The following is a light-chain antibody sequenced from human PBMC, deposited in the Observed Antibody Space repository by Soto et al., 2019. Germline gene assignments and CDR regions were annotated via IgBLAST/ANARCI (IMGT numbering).Light chain of an antibody. CDR2: DVT. CDR3: SSYTSSSVI. V-gene: IGLV2-14*03. CDR1: SSDVGGYNY. J-gene: IGLJ2*01. Sequence: QSALTQPASVSGSPGQSITISCTGISSDVGGYNYVSWYQQRPGKVPKLIIYDVTNRPSGVSNRFSGSKSGSTASLTISGLQAEDEADYYCSSYTSSSVIFGGGTQLTVL.